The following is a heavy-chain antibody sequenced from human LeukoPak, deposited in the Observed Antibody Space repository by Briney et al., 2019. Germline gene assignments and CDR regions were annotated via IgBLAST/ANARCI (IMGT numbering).Heavy chain of an antibody. D-gene: IGHD4-17*01. CDR1: GTSFSSYY. CDR2: VNHSGYT. Sequence: NPSETLSLTCAVSGTSFSSYYWSWIRQTPGKGLEWVGEVNHSGYTNMNLSLKSRVTISVDATKNQFSLRMNTVMGADTAVFFWSRMTTGHDYWGQGTLVTVSS. CDR3: SRMTTGHDY. V-gene: IGHV4-34*01. J-gene: IGHJ4*02.